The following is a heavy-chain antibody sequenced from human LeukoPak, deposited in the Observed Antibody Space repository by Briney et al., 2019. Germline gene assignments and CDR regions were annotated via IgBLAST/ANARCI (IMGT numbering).Heavy chain of an antibody. D-gene: IGHD2-21*02. V-gene: IGHV3-30-3*01. Sequence: GGSLRLSCAASGITFRSYAMHWVRQAPGKGLEWVAAISSEGSDKYYAESMKGRLTISRDNSKNTLYLQMNSLRAEDTAVYYCARGLLPPRWFDPWGQGTLVTVSS. J-gene: IGHJ5*02. CDR1: GITFRSYA. CDR2: ISSEGSDK. CDR3: ARGLLPPRWFDP.